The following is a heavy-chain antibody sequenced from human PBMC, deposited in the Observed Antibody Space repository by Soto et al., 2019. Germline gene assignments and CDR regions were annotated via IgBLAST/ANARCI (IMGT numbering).Heavy chain of an antibody. CDR2: IYYSGST. CDR1: GGSISSYY. D-gene: IGHD6-19*01. CDR3: ARAGAVAGPYYYYYGMDV. J-gene: IGHJ6*02. V-gene: IGHV4-59*01. Sequence: NPSETLSLTCTVSGGSISSYYWSWIRQPPGKGLEWIGYIYYSGSTNYNPSLKSRVTISVDTSKNQFSLKLSSVTAADTAVYHCARAGAVAGPYYYYYGMDVWGQGTTVTVSS.